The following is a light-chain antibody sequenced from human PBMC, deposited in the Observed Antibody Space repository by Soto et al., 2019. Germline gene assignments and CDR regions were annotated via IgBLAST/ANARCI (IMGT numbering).Light chain of an antibody. CDR3: SSYTSSSTL. V-gene: IGLV2-14*03. Sequence: QSVLTQPASVSGSPGQSITISCIGTSSDVGGYNYVSWYQQHPGKAPKLMIYDVSNRPSGVSNRFSGSKSGNTASLTISGLQPEDEADYYCSSYTSSSTLFGGGTKVTVL. CDR1: SSDVGGYNY. CDR2: DVS. J-gene: IGLJ2*01.